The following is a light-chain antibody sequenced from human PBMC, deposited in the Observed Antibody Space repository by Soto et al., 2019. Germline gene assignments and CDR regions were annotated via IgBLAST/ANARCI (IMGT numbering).Light chain of an antibody. CDR2: GAS. J-gene: IGKJ1*01. CDR3: QQYNNWPPTWP. Sequence: EIVLTQSPGTLSLSPGERATLSCRASQSVSSSYLAWYQQKPGQAPRLLIYGASSRATGIPDRFTGSGSGTEFTLTISSLQSEDFAVYYCQQYNNWPPTWPFGQGTKVDIK. V-gene: IGKV3-20*01. CDR1: QSVSSSY.